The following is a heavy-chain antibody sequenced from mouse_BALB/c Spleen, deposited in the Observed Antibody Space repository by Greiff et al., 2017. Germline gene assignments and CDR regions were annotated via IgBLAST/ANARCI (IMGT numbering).Heavy chain of an antibody. CDR1: GYSITSGYY. CDR3: ACFGNYYAMDY. D-gene: IGHD2-1*01. Sequence: EVQVVESGPGLVKPSQSLSLTCSVTGYSITSGYYWNWIRQFPGNKLEWMGYISYDGSNNYNPSLKNRISITRDTSKNQFFLKLNSVTTEDTATYYCACFGNYYAMDYWGQGTSVTVSS. V-gene: IGHV3-6*02. CDR2: ISYDGSN. J-gene: IGHJ4*01.